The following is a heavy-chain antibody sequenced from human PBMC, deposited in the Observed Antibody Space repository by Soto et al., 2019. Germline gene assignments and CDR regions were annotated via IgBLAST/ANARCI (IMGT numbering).Heavy chain of an antibody. CDR1: GGSISSGDYY. Sequence: QVQLQESGPGLVKPSQTLSLTCTVSGGSISSGDYYWSWIRQPPGKGLEWIGYILYSGTTNYNPSLESRLTISVDTSKNQSSLKLTSVTAADTAVYYCARNGALDYWGRGTLVTVSS. V-gene: IGHV4-30-4*01. CDR3: ARNGALDY. D-gene: IGHD2-8*01. J-gene: IGHJ4*02. CDR2: ILYSGTT.